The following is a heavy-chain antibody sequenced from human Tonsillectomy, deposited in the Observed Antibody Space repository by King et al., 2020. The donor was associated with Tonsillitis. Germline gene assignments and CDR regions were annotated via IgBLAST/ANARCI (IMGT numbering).Heavy chain of an antibody. CDR3: ARREYSTKWFYYYMDV. J-gene: IGHJ6*03. Sequence: VQLVESGGGLVQPGGSLKLSCAASGVTFSDFDIHWVRQAAGKGLDWVVLLTHNADNYATGDAASVKGRFTIYRDDSNNAAYLQMSSLKTEDTAVYFCARREYSTKWFYYYMDVWGNGTTVTVSS. CDR1: GVTFSDFD. D-gene: IGHD2/OR15-2a*01. V-gene: IGHV3-73*02. CDR2: LTHNADNYAT.